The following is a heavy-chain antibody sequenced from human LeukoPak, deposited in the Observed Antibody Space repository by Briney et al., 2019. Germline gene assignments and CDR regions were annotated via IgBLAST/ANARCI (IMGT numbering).Heavy chain of an antibody. CDR3: TREFQGNGFDY. CDR2: IRSKAYGGTT. D-gene: IGHD2-8*01. CDR1: GFTFGDYA. J-gene: IGHJ4*02. Sequence: PGRSLRLSCTASGFTFGDYAMSWFRQAQGKGLEWVGFIRSKAYGGTTEYAASVKGRFTISRDDSKSIAYLQINSLKTEDTAVYYCTREFQGNGFDYWGQGTLVTVSS. V-gene: IGHV3-49*03.